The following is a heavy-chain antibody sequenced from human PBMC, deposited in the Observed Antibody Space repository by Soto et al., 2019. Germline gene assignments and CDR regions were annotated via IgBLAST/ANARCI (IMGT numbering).Heavy chain of an antibody. D-gene: IGHD1-26*01. CDR1: GFTFSKFT. Sequence: GSLRLSCAASGFTFSKFTMSWVRQAPGKGLEWVSGTSGTGGTSSYADSVKGRFTISRDNTKNTLYLQMSSLRAEDTAVYYCAKDRVGGAHHYYFDYWGHGSVVTVSS. CDR3: AKDRVGGAHHYYFDY. V-gene: IGHV3-23*01. J-gene: IGHJ4*01. CDR2: TSGTGGTS.